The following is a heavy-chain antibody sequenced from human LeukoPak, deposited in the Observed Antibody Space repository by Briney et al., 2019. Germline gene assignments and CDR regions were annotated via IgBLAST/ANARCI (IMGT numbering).Heavy chain of an antibody. V-gene: IGHV3-21*01. D-gene: IGHD3-22*01. CDR1: GFTFSSYS. Sequence: GGSLRLSCAASGFTFSSYSMNWVRQAPGKGVEWVSFISTSSIYIYYADSVKGRFTISRDNAKNSLYLQMNSLRAEDTAVYYCVRVDSSGYGLHWGLDYWGQGTLVTVSS. J-gene: IGHJ4*02. CDR2: ISTSSIYI. CDR3: VRVDSSGYGLHWGLDY.